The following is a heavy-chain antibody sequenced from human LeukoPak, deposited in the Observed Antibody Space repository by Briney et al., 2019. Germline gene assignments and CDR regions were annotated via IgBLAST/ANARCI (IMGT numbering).Heavy chain of an antibody. CDR1: GFTYSSYA. Sequence: GGSLRLSCAASGFTYSSYAMSWVRQAPEKGLEWVSAISGSGGSTYYADSVKGRFTISRDNSKNTLYLQMNSLRAEDTAVYYCARSFGQWPDYWGQGTLVTVSS. D-gene: IGHD6-19*01. V-gene: IGHV3-23*01. CDR2: ISGSGGST. J-gene: IGHJ4*02. CDR3: ARSFGQWPDY.